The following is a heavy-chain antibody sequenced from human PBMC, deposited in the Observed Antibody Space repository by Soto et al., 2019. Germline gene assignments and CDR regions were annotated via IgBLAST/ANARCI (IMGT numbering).Heavy chain of an antibody. CDR1: GFSFNFYA. CDR2: ISNDGSSE. CDR3: VRDSGANYGTFWYFDL. D-gene: IGHD5-18*01. J-gene: IGHJ2*01. Sequence: QVQLVESGGGVVQPGRSLRISCAATGFSFNFYAMYWVRQAPGKGLEWVAMISNDGSSENYADSVRGRFIISRDNSKKTVFLQMNSLRPEDTATYYWVRDSGANYGTFWYFDLWGRGTLGTVSS. V-gene: IGHV3-30-3*01.